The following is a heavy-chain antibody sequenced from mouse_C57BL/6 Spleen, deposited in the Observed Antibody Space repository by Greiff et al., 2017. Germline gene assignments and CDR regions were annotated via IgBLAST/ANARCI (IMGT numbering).Heavy chain of an antibody. V-gene: IGHV14-1*01. CDR3: TRAYYDYDEPFAY. CDR1: GFNIKDYY. J-gene: IGHJ3*01. CDR2: IDPADGDT. Sequence: DVKLQESGAELVRPGASVKLSCTASGFNIKDYYMHWVKQRPEQGLEWIGRIDPADGDTEYAPKFQGKATMTADTSSNTAYLQLSSLTSEDTAVYYCTRAYYDYDEPFAYWGQGTLVTVSA. D-gene: IGHD2-4*01.